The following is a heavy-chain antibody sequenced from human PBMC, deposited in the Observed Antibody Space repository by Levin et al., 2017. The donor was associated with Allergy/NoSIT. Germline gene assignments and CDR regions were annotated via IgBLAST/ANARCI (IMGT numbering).Heavy chain of an antibody. D-gene: IGHD6-13*01. CDR1: GFTFSSYG. V-gene: IGHV3-30*18. J-gene: IGHJ6*03. CDR2: ISYDGSNK. CDR3: AKDLFPNIAAALDYYYYYMDV. Sequence: GGSLRLSCAASGFTFSSYGMHWVRQAPGKGLEWVAVISYDGSNKYYADSVKGRFTISRDNSKNTLYLQMNSLRAEDTAVYYCAKDLFPNIAAALDYYYYYMDVWGKGTTVTVSS.